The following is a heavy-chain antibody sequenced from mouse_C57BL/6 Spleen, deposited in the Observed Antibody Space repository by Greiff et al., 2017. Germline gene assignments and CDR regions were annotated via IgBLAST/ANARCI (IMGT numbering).Heavy chain of an antibody. CDR3: TPYSNYFYAMDY. V-gene: IGHV14-1*01. J-gene: IGHJ4*01. CDR1: GFNIKDYY. CDR2: IDPEDGDT. Sequence: VQLKQSGAELVRPGASVKLSCTASGFNIKDYYMHWVKQRPEQGLEWIGRIDPEDGDTEYAPKFQGKATMTADTSSNTAYLQLSSLTSEDTAVYYCTPYSNYFYAMDYWGQGTSVTVSS. D-gene: IGHD2-5*01.